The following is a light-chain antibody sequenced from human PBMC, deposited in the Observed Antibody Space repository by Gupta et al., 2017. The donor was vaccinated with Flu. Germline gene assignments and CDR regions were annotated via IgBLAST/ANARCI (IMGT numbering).Light chain of an antibody. Sequence: CLGERATISCTSSQSVVYRTNNKNYLGWYQQKPGQTPRLLMYCASTRESGVPDRFSGSGSGTXFTLTIXSLEAEDVAMYYCQQYGRTSYTFGXGTKVEIK. J-gene: IGKJ2*01. CDR2: CAS. CDR1: QSVVYRTNNKNY. CDR3: QQYGRTSYT. V-gene: IGKV4-1*01.